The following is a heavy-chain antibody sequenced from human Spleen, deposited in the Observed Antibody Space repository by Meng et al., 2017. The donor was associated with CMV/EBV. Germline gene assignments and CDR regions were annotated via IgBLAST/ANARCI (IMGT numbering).Heavy chain of an antibody. CDR3: ARDRRFLSRNGYQGRYWYFDL. V-gene: IGHV3-7*01. CDR2: IKQDGSEK. CDR1: GFTFSSYS. Sequence: GGSLRLSCAASGFTFSSYSMNWVRQAPGKGLEWVANIKQDGSEKYYVDSVKGRFIISRDNAQNSLYLRMNSLGPEDTAVYYCARDRRFLSRNGYQGRYWYFDLWGRGTLVTVSS. J-gene: IGHJ2*01. D-gene: IGHD5-24*01.